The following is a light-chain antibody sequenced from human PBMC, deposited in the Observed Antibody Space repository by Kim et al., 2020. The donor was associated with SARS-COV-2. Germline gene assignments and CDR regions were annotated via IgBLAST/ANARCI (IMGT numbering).Light chain of an antibody. V-gene: IGKV1-17*01. CDR1: QDIRND. Sequence: ASVGDRVTITGRASQDIRNDLGWYQQNPGRAPKRLIYGASSLQSGVPSRFSGSGSGTEFILTISSLQPEDFATYFCLQHNTYPITFGQGTRLEIK. CDR2: GAS. CDR3: LQHNTYPIT. J-gene: IGKJ5*01.